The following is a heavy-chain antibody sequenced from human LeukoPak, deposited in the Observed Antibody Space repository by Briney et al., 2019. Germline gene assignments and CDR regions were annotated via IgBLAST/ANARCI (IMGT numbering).Heavy chain of an antibody. CDR2: VFYSGNT. Sequence: SETLSLTCTVSGGSITGYYWSWIRQPPGKGLEWIGYVFYSGNTLYNPSLKSRVTISVDTSKTQFSLKLTSVTAADTAVYYCARDIDAFDIWGQGTMVTVSS. CDR1: GGSITGYY. J-gene: IGHJ3*02. V-gene: IGHV4-59*12. CDR3: ARDIDAFDI.